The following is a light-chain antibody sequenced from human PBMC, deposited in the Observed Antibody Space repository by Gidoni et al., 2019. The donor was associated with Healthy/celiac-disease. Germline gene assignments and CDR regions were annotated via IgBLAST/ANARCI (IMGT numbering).Light chain of an antibody. CDR2: AAS. V-gene: IGKV1-39*01. CDR1: QSISSY. J-gene: IGKJ1*01. Sequence: DIQMTQSPSSLSASVGERVTITCRASQSISSYLNLYQQKPGKAPKLLIYAASSLQSGVPSRISSSGSGTDVTLTISSRQAEDFATYYCQQSYSTPWTFGQGTKVEIK. CDR3: QQSYSTPWT.